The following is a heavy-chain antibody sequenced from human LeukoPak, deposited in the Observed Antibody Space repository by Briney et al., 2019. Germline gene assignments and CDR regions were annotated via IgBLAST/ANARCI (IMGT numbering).Heavy chain of an antibody. CDR1: GGSFSGYY. D-gene: IGHD2-2*01. J-gene: IGHJ6*03. CDR3: ARTKKESIVVVPAQWDYYYYMDV. Sequence: SETLSLTCAVYGGSFSGYYWSWIRQPQGKGLEWIGEIHRSGSTNYNPSIKSRVTISVDTSKNQFSLKLSSVTAADTAVYYCARTKKESIVVVPAQWDYYYYMDVWGKGTTVTVSS. CDR2: IHRSGST. V-gene: IGHV4-34*01.